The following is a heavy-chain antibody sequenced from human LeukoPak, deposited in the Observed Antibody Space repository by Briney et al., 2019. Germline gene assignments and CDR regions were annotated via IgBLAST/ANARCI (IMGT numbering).Heavy chain of an antibody. CDR1: GFTLSSYW. D-gene: IGHD3-3*01. Sequence: GGSLRLSCAASGFTLSSYWMHWVRQAPGAGLVWVSRINSDGSSTSYADSVKGRFPISRDNAKNTLYLQMNSLRAEDTAVYYCARVINYDFWSGYYPLDYWGQGTLVTVSS. CDR2: INSDGSST. V-gene: IGHV3-74*01. J-gene: IGHJ4*02. CDR3: ARVINYDFWSGYYPLDY.